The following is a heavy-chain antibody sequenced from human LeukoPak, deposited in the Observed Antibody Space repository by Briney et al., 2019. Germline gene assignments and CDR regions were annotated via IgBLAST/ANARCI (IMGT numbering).Heavy chain of an antibody. D-gene: IGHD6-19*01. CDR2: ISSNGGST. V-gene: IGHV3-64*01. CDR1: GFTFSSYA. Sequence: GGSLRLSCAASGFTFSSYAMHWVRQAPGKRLEYVSSISSNGGSTYYANSVKGRFTISRDNSKNTLYLQMGSLRAEDMAVYYCAVSGSAEQWLPRSAFDIWGQGTMVTVAS. J-gene: IGHJ3*02. CDR3: AVSGSAEQWLPRSAFDI.